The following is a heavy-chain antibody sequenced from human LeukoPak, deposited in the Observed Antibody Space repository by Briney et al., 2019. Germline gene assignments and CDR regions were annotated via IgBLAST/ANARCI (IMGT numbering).Heavy chain of an antibody. J-gene: IGHJ4*02. CDR1: GGSFSGYY. Sequence: PSETLSLTCAVYGGSFSGYYWSWIRQPPGKGLEWIGEINHSGSTNYNPSLKSRVTMSVDTSKNQFSLKLSSVTAADTAVYYCARDMPLGLVVVPHDYWGQGTLVTVSS. CDR2: INHSGST. D-gene: IGHD2-2*01. V-gene: IGHV4-34*01. CDR3: ARDMPLGLVVVPHDY.